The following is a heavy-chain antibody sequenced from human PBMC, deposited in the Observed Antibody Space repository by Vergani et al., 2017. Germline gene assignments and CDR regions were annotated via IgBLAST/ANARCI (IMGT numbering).Heavy chain of an antibody. CDR1: SFSVSSHY. V-gene: IGHV3-66*02. Sequence: LVESGGGLVQPGGSLRLSCAASSFSVSSHYMTWVRQAPGKGLEWVSTINIGGRTSYADSVKGRLTLARDDSKNTLHLQMNSLRPEDTAVYYCARGKTTETTDLDGFDIWGEDTMDSDSS. CDR3: ARGKTTETTDLDGFDI. J-gene: IGHJ3*02. D-gene: IGHD4-17*01. CDR2: INIGGRT.